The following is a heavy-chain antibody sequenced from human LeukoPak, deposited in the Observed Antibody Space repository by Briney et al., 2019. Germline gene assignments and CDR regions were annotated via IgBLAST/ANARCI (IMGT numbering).Heavy chain of an antibody. V-gene: IGHV3-30-3*01. CDR1: GFTFSSYA. D-gene: IGHD4-11*01. CDR2: ISYDGSNK. Sequence: QPGGSLRLSCAASGFTFSSYAMHWVRRAPGKGLEWVAVISYDGSNKYYADSVKGRFTISRDNSKNTLYLQMNSLRAEDTAVYYCARGLHDYSLLVCFDYWGQGTLVTVSS. J-gene: IGHJ4*02. CDR3: ARGLHDYSLLVCFDY.